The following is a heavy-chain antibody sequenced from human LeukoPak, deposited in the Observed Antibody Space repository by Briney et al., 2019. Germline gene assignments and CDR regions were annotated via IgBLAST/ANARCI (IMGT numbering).Heavy chain of an antibody. Sequence: SETLSLTCAVYGGSFSGYYWSWIRQPPGKGLEWIGEINHSGSTNYNPSLKSRVTISVDTSKNQFSLKLSSVTAADTAVYYCASLDSGSYFGRGAFDIWGQGTMVTVSS. J-gene: IGHJ3*02. V-gene: IGHV4-34*01. CDR1: GGSFSGYY. D-gene: IGHD1-26*01. CDR3: ASLDSGSYFGRGAFDI. CDR2: INHSGST.